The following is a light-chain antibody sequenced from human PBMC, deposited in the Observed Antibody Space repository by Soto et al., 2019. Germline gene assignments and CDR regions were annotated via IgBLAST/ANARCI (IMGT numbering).Light chain of an antibody. J-gene: IGKJ4*01. Sequence: EIVLTQSPGTLSLSPGERATLSCRASQSVGSNSLAWYQQRPGQAPRFLIYDASSRATGIPDRFSVSGSGTDFTLTISRLEPEDFAVYYCQQYGSTPLTFGGGTKVEIK. CDR3: QQYGSTPLT. V-gene: IGKV3-20*01. CDR2: DAS. CDR1: QSVGSNS.